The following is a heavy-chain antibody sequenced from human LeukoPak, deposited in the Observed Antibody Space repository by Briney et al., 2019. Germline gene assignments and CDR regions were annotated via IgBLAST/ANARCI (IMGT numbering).Heavy chain of an antibody. CDR2: ISYDGSNK. CDR3: ARAGIAVAEDAFDI. CDR1: GFTFLNYG. J-gene: IGHJ3*02. V-gene: IGHV3-30*03. Sequence: GGSLRLSCAASGFTFLNYGMHWVRQAPGKGLEWVAVISYDGSNKYYADSVKGRFTISRDNSKNTLYLQLTSLRAEDTAVYYCARAGIAVAEDAFDIWGQRTMVTVSS. D-gene: IGHD6-19*01.